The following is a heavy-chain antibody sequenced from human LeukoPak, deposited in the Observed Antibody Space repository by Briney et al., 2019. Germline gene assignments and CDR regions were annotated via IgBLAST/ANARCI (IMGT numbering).Heavy chain of an antibody. V-gene: IGHV1-18*01. D-gene: IGHD2-8*01. CDR2: ISAYNGNT. CDR1: GYTFTSYG. J-gene: IGHJ4*02. Sequence: GASVKVSSKASGYTFTSYGISWVRQAPGQGLEWMGWISAYNGNTNYAQKLQGRVTMTTDTSTSTAYMELRSLRSDDTAVYYCARIYCTNGVCRRLFDYWGQGTLVTVSS. CDR3: ARIYCTNGVCRRLFDY.